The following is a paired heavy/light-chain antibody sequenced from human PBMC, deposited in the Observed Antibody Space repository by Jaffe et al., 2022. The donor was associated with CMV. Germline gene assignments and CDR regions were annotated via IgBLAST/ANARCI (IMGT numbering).Light chain of an antibody. Sequence: QLVLTQSPSASASLGASVRLTCSLSSGHNFYAIAWHQLQPEMGPRFLMKVNSDGSHNKADGIPDRFSGSSSGADHYLTISSLQSEDEADYYCQAWATGVPRVFGGGTKLTVL. CDR2: VNSDGSH. CDR3: QAWATGVPRV. CDR1: SGHNFYA. V-gene: IGLV4-69*02. J-gene: IGLJ3*02.
Heavy chain of an antibody. CDR1: GGSISTTSHY. CDR2: VYYTGVT. D-gene: IGHD3-9*01. CDR3: ARELRGQSSSDWYPGGC. Sequence: QLQMQESGPGLVKPSETLSLTCTVSGGSISTTSHYWAWIRQSPGKGLEWLGTVYYTGVTKYNPSLQSRVTISVDTSKNQFSLRLTSVTAADTAVYYCARELRGQSSSDWYPGGCWGQGTLVTVSS. V-gene: IGHV4-39*02. J-gene: IGHJ4*02.